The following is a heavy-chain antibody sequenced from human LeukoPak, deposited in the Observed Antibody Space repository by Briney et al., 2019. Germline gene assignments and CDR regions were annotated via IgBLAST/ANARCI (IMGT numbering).Heavy chain of an antibody. CDR3: ARDQGYVVPFDY. V-gene: IGHV4-38-2*02. J-gene: IGHJ4*02. CDR2: IYHSGST. D-gene: IGHD2-8*01. Sequence: SETLSLTCAVSGYSISSGYYWGWIRQPPGKGLEWIGSIYHSGSTYYNPSLKSRVAISVDTSKNQFSLKLSSVTAADTAVYYCARDQGYVVPFDYWGQGTLVTVSS. CDR1: GYSISSGYY.